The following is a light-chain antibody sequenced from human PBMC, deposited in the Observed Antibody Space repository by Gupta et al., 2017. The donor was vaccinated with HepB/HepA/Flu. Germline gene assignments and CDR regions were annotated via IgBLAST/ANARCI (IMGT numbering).Light chain of an antibody. CDR1: SSNIGEKS. CDR3: GSWDSSLDAGL. V-gene: IGLV1-51*01. CDR2: DNN. J-gene: IGLJ2*01. Sequence: QSVLTQPPPVSAAPGQRVTISCSGSSSNIGEKSVSWYQHLPGAVPRLLIYDNNKRPSGIPDRFSGSKSGTSGTLAITGLQTGDEADYYCGSWDSSLDAGLFGGGTKLTVL.